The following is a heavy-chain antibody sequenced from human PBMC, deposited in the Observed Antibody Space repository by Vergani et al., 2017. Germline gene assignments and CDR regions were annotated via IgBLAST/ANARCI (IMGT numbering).Heavy chain of an antibody. V-gene: IGHV3-23*01. Sequence: EVQLLQSGGGVIQPGGSVRLSCAASGFTFSACPMTWVRQAPGQGLEWVSTISARYPSTYYADSVEGRFSISRDDSRQTIYLQMNSLRVADTALYYCAKVLRSGGIIVYELDYWGQGTLVIVSS. CDR2: ISARYPST. CDR3: AKVLRSGGIIVYELDY. J-gene: IGHJ4*02. D-gene: IGHD3-16*01. CDR1: GFTFSACP.